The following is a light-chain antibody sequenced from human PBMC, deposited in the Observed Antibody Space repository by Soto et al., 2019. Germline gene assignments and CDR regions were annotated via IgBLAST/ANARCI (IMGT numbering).Light chain of an antibody. Sequence: EIVLTQSPGTLSLSPGERATLSCRASQSLTSSYLAWYQQKPGQAPRLLIYGAFSRATGIPDRFSGSGSGTDFTLTISRLEPEDFAVYYCQQYESLPPSYTFGQGTKLEIK. CDR2: GAF. V-gene: IGKV3-20*01. J-gene: IGKJ2*01. CDR1: QSLTSSY. CDR3: QQYESLPPSYT.